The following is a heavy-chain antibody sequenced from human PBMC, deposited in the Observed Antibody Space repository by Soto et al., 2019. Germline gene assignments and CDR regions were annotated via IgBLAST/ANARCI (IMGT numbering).Heavy chain of an antibody. Sequence: EVQVVESGGGPVTPGGSLRLSCAASGFTFSSYTMNWVRQAPGKGLEWVSSISSSSTYIYYAVSVKGRFTISRDNAKNSLYLQMNSLRAEDTAVYFCARFTHSSTGYTSRSYFDYWGQGTLVTVSS. CDR2: ISSSSTYI. J-gene: IGHJ4*02. CDR3: ARFTHSSTGYTSRSYFDY. CDR1: GFTFSSYT. V-gene: IGHV3-21*01. D-gene: IGHD6-13*01.